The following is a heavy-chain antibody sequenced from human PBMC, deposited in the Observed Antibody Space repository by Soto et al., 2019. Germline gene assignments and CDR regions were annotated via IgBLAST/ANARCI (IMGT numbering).Heavy chain of an antibody. CDR2: ISDNGNNK. D-gene: IGHD3-10*01. V-gene: IGHV3-30-3*01. Sequence: QVQLVESGGGVVQPGRSLRLSCAASGFTFSRYTMHWVRQTPGKGLVWMAFISDNGNNKYYADSVKGQFTISRDNSKNTLNLQMNSLRTEDTAVYYCARDDEGGSDCDLGYWGQGTLVTVSS. CDR3: ARDDEGGSDCDLGY. J-gene: IGHJ4*02. CDR1: GFTFSRYT.